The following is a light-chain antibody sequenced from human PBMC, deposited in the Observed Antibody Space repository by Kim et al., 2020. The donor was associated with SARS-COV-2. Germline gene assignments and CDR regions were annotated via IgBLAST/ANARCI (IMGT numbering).Light chain of an antibody. CDR2: YDS. Sequence: APGKPARITCWGNNIGSKSVHWYQQKPGQAPVLVIYYDSDRPSGIPERFSGSNSGNTATLTISRVEAGDEADYYCQVWDSSSDHPVFGGGTQLTVL. CDR1: NIGSKS. CDR3: QVWDSSSDHPV. J-gene: IGLJ3*02. V-gene: IGLV3-21*04.